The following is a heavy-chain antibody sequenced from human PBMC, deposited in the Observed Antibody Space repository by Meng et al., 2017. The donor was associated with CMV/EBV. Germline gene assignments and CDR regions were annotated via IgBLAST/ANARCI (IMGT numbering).Heavy chain of an antibody. D-gene: IGHD3-16*02. V-gene: IGHV3-11*01. Sequence: GESLKISCAASGFTFSDYYMSWIRQAPGKGLEWVSYISSSGSTIYYADSVKGRFTISRDNAKNSLYLQMNSLRAEDTAVYYCARDSIASSLGLGELSLRYYYYGMDVWGQGTTVTVSS. CDR2: ISSSGSTI. J-gene: IGHJ6*02. CDR1: GFTFSDYY. CDR3: ARDSIASSLGLGELSLRYYYYGMDV.